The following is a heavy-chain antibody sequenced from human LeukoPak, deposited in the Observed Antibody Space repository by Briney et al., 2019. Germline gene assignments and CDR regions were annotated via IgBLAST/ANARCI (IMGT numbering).Heavy chain of an antibody. CDR3: ARDSPYSSGWYIFDY. CDR1: GYTFTSYA. J-gene: IGHJ4*02. Sequence: GASVKVSCKASGYTFTSYAIQWVRQAPGQRLEWMGWINAGNGNTQYSPKFQGRVTITRDTSASTAYMELSSLRSEDTAVYYCARDSPYSSGWYIFDYWGQGTLVTVSS. V-gene: IGHV1-3*01. D-gene: IGHD6-19*01. CDR2: INAGNGNT.